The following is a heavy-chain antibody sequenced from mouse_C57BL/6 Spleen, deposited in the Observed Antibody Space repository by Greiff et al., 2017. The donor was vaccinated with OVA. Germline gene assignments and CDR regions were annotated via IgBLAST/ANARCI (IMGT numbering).Heavy chain of an antibody. V-gene: IGHV1-18*01. J-gene: IGHJ1*03. CDR1: GYTFTDYN. CDR3: ARSGGLRRWYFDV. Sequence: VQLKESGPELVKPGASVKIPCKASGYTFTDYNMDWVKQSHGKSLEWIGDINPNNGGTIYNQKFKGKATLTVDKSSSTAYMELRSLTSEDTAVYYCARSGGLRRWYFDVWGTGTTVTVSS. D-gene: IGHD2-4*01. CDR2: INPNNGGT.